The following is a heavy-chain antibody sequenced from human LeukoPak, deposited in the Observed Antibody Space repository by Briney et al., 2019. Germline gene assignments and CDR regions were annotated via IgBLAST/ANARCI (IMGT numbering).Heavy chain of an antibody. Sequence: SETLSLTCTVSGGPISSYYWSWIRQPPGKGLEWIGYIYYSGSTNYNPSLKSRVTISVDTSKNQFSLKLSSVTAADTAVYYCARSPTPTGLWSYYLHSGWFDPWGQGTLVTVSS. CDR2: IYYSGST. V-gene: IGHV4-59*01. CDR1: GGPISSYY. CDR3: ARSPTPTGLWSYYLHSGWFDP. D-gene: IGHD1-26*01. J-gene: IGHJ5*02.